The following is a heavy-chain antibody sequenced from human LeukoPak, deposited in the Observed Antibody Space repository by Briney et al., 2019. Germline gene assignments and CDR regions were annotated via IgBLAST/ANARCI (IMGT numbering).Heavy chain of an antibody. CDR1: GGSISSYY. CDR3: ARERAVRGVIITGFDP. J-gene: IGHJ5*02. V-gene: IGHV4-4*07. Sequence: SETLSLTCTVSGGSISSYYWSWIRQPAGKGLEWIGRIYTSGSTNYNPSLKSRVTMSVDTSKNQFSLKLSSVTAADTAVYYCARERAVRGVIITGFDPWGQGTLVTVSS. D-gene: IGHD3-10*01. CDR2: IYTSGST.